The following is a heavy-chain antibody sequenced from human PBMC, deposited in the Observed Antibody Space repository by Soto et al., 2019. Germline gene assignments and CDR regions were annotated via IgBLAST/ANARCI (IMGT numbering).Heavy chain of an antibody. Sequence: SVKVSCKASGGTFSSYAISWVRQAPGQGLEWMGGIIPIFGTANYAQKFQGRVTITADESTSTAYMELSSLRSEDTAVYYCARPSIAARLDYYYYYGMDVWGQGTTVTVSS. J-gene: IGHJ6*02. D-gene: IGHD6-6*01. CDR1: GGTFSSYA. CDR2: IIPIFGTA. V-gene: IGHV1-69*13. CDR3: ARPSIAARLDYYYYYGMDV.